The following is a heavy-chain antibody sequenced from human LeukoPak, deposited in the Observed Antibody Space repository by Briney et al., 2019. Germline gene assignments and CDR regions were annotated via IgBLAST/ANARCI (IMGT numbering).Heavy chain of an antibody. CDR3: ARWGPEPPYTPKYFYY. CDR1: GFTVSSNY. V-gene: IGHV3-53*01. Sequence: GGSLRLSCAASGFTVSSNYMTWVRQAPGKGLEGVSIIYSDGTTYYADSVKGRFTISRDDSKNTLHLQMNSLRPEDTAVYYCARWGPEPPYTPKYFYYWGQGTLVTVSS. CDR2: IYSDGTT. D-gene: IGHD3-16*01. J-gene: IGHJ4*02.